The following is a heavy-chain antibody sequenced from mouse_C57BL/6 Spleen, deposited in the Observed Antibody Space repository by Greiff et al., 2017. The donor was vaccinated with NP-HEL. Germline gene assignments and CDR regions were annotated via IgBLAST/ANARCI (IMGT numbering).Heavy chain of an antibody. CDR3: VRQGYDGYNYYAMDY. V-gene: IGHV10-1*01. CDR1: GFSFNTYA. Sequence: EVQRVESGGGLVQPKGSLKLSCAASGFSFNTYAMNWVRQAPGKGLEWVARIRSKSNNYATYYADSVKDRFTISRDDSESMLYLQMNNLKTEDTAMYYCVRQGYDGYNYYAMDYWGQGTSVTVSS. J-gene: IGHJ4*01. D-gene: IGHD2-3*01. CDR2: IRSKSNNYAT.